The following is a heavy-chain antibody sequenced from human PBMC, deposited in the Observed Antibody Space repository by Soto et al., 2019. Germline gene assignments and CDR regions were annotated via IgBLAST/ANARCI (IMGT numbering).Heavy chain of an antibody. D-gene: IGHD3-3*01. CDR2: INHNGNA. CDR3: ARRTRITMIGVPYTWFDP. Sequence: QVQLQQWGAGLLKPSETLSLTCAVYGESLSASYWSWIRQPPGKGPEWIGDINHNGNADYNPSLKSRLSISIDKSRNQFSLKLISVTAADTAVYYCARRTRITMIGVPYTWFDPWGQGTLVTVSS. V-gene: IGHV4-34*01. CDR1: GESLSASY. J-gene: IGHJ5*02.